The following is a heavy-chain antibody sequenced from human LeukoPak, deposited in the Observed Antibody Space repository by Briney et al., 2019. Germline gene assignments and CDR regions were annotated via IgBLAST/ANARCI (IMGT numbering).Heavy chain of an antibody. CDR2: IIPIFGTA. CDR1: GGTFSSYA. J-gene: IGHJ4*02. CDR3: AREGQDERDYYDSSGYFDY. V-gene: IGHV1-69*05. D-gene: IGHD3-22*01. Sequence: ASVKVSCKASGGTFSSYAISWVRQAPGQGLEWMGGIIPIFGTANYAQKFQGRVTITTDESTSTAYMELSSLRSEDTAVYYCAREGQDERDYYDSSGYFDYWGQGTLVTVSS.